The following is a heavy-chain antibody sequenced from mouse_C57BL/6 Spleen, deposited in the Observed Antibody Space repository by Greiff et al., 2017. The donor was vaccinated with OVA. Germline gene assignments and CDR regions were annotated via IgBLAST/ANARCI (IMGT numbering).Heavy chain of an antibody. D-gene: IGHD1-1*02. CDR1: GYTFTDYN. Sequence: VQLQQSGPELVKPGASVTMSCKASGYTFTDYNMHWVKQSHGKSLEWIGYINPNNGGTSYNQKFKGKATLTVNKSSSTAYMELRSLTSEDSAVYYCARRGTYLAWFAYWGQGTLVTVSA. CDR3: ARRGTYLAWFAY. CDR2: INPNNGGT. J-gene: IGHJ3*01. V-gene: IGHV1-22*01.